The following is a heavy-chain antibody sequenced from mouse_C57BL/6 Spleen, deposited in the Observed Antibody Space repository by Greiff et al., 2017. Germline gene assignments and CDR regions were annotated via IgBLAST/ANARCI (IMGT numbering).Heavy chain of an antibody. D-gene: IGHD3-2*02. J-gene: IGHJ4*01. CDR1: GFNIKNTY. Sequence: EVQRVESVAELVRPGASVKLSCTASGFNIKNTYMHWVKQRPEQGLEWIGRIDPANGNTKYAPKFQGKATITADTSSNTAYLQLSSLTSEDTAIYYCARSDSSGYYAMDYWGQGTSVTVSS. CDR3: ARSDSSGYYAMDY. CDR2: IDPANGNT. V-gene: IGHV14-3*01.